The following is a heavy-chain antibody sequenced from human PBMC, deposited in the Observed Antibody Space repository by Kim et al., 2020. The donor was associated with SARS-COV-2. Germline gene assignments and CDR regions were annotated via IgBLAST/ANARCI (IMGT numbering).Heavy chain of an antibody. CDR1: GFTFSSYG. CDR3: AKDYCSSTICYTSGMDV. J-gene: IGHJ6*02. CDR2: ISYDGSNK. D-gene: IGHD2-2*02. Sequence: GGSLRLSCAASGFTFSSYGMHWVRQAPGKGLEWVAVISYDGSNKYYADSVKGRFTISRDNSKNTLYLQMNSLRAEDTAVYYCAKDYCSSTICYTSGMDVSGQGATVTVSS. V-gene: IGHV3-30*18.